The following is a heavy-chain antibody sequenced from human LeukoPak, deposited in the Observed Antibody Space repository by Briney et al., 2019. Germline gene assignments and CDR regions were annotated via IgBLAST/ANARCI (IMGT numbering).Heavy chain of an antibody. J-gene: IGHJ6*02. D-gene: IGHD2-2*02. CDR2: ISAYNGHT. CDR3: ARDSAYCSSTSCYTLYYYYYGMDV. V-gene: IGHV1-18*01. CDR1: GYTFTSYG. Sequence: ASVKVSCKASGYTFTSYGISWVRQAPGHGLEWVGWISAYNGHTNYAQKLQGRVTMTTDTSTSTAYMELRSLRSDDTAVYYCARDSAYCSSTSCYTLYYYYYGMDVWGQGTTVTVSS.